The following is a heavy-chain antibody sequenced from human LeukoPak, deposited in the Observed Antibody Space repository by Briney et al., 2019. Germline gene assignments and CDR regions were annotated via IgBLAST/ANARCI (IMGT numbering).Heavy chain of an antibody. V-gene: IGHV3-23*01. J-gene: IGHJ4*02. Sequence: GGSLRLSCAASGFTSSSYAMRWVRLAPGKGLEWVSAISGSGDSTYYADSVKGRFTISRDNSKSTLYLQMNSLRAEDTAVYYCAKGTIIAARPGYFDYWGQGTLVTVSS. CDR1: GFTSSSYA. CDR3: AKGTIIAARPGYFDY. CDR2: ISGSGDST. D-gene: IGHD6-6*01.